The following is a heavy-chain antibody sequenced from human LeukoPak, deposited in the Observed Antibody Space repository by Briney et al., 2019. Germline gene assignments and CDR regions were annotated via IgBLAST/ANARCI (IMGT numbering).Heavy chain of an antibody. CDR3: AKDIAPSGYYYYFDY. V-gene: IGHV3-23*01. CDR2: ISGSGGST. D-gene: IGHD3-22*01. CDR1: GFTFSSYA. Sequence: PGGSLRLSCAASGFTFSSYAMSWVRQAPGKGLEWVSAISGSGGSTYYADSVKGRFTISRDNSKNTLYLQMNSLRAEDTALYYCAKDIAPSGYYYYFDYWGQGTLVTVSS. J-gene: IGHJ4*02.